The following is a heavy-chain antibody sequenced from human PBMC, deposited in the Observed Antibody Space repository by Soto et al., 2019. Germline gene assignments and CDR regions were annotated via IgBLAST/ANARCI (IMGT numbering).Heavy chain of an antibody. CDR3: ATGGYYYDSSGYIDY. D-gene: IGHD3-22*01. V-gene: IGHV1-69*13. CDR1: GGTFSSYA. CDR2: IIPIFGTA. J-gene: IGHJ4*02. Sequence: SVKVSCKASGGTFSSYAISWVRQAPGQGLEWMGGIIPIFGTANYAQKFQGRVTITADESTSTAYMELSSLRSEDTAVYYCATGGYYYDSSGYIDYWGQGTLVTVSS.